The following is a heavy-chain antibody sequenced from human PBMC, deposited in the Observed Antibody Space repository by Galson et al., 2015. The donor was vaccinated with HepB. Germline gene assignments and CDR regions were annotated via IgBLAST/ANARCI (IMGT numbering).Heavy chain of an antibody. Sequence: SLRLSCAASGFTFSDYYMSWIRQAPGKGLEWVSYISSSGSTIYYADSVKGRFTISRDNAKNSLYLQMNSLRAEDTAVYYCARVAFMNYYMDVWGKGTTVTVSS. CDR1: GFTFSDYY. V-gene: IGHV3-11*01. CDR3: ARVAFMNYYMDV. J-gene: IGHJ6*03. CDR2: ISSSGSTI. D-gene: IGHD3-16*01.